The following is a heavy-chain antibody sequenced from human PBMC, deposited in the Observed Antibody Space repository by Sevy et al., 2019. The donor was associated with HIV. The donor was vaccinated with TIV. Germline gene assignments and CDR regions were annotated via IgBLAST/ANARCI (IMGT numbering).Heavy chain of an antibody. CDR2: FDHQDDEI. CDR3: ATVGLRYYSGSSSYQADWFDS. D-gene: IGHD2-15*01. Sequence: ASVKVSCKVSGYTLTKLSIHWVRQAPGKGLEWLGDFDHQDDEIIYAQRFQGRLTMTEDTSTETAYMGLSSLTSEDTAMYSCATVGLRYYSGSSSYQADWFDSWGQGTLVTVSS. J-gene: IGHJ5*01. CDR1: GYTLTKLS. V-gene: IGHV1-24*01.